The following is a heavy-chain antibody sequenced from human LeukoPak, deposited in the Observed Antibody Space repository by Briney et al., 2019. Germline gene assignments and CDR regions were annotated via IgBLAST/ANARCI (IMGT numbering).Heavy chain of an antibody. J-gene: IGHJ3*02. D-gene: IGHD2-2*01. CDR3: QARVPAATDAFHR. Sequence: PGGSLRLSCAASGFTFSSYSMNWVRQAPGKGLEWVSSISSSSSYIYYADSVKGRFTISRDNAKNSLYLQMNELRAEDTPVHYWQARVPAATDAFHRWRQGRILTVSP. CDR1: GFTFSSYS. CDR2: ISSSSSYI. V-gene: IGHV3-21*01.